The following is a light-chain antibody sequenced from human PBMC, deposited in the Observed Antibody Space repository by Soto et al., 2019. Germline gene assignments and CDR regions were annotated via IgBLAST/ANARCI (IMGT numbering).Light chain of an antibody. CDR2: GAS. CDR1: QSLRSSY. V-gene: IGKV3-20*01. Sequence: EVVLTQSPNTLSLSPGERATLSCWASQSLRSSYLAWYQRKPGQAPRLLRFGASRRATGITDRFNGSGSGTDFILTISRMKTEDVAVYYCQQHGKLLYTFGQGTVLEMK. CDR3: QQHGKLLYT. J-gene: IGKJ2*01.